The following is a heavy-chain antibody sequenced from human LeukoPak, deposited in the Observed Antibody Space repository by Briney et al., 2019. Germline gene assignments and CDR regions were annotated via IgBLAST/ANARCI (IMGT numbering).Heavy chain of an antibody. Sequence: ASVKVSCKASGYTFTSYGISWVRQATGQGLEWMGWISAYNGNTNYAQKLQGRVTMTTDTSTSTAYMELRSLRSDDTAVYYCARVAGVMVQTYYFDYWGQGTLVTVSS. J-gene: IGHJ4*02. CDR3: ARVAGVMVQTYYFDY. V-gene: IGHV1-18*01. CDR2: ISAYNGNT. CDR1: GYTFTSYG. D-gene: IGHD3-16*01.